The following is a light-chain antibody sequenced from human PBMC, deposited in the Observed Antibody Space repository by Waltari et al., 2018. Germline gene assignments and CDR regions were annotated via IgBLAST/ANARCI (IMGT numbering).Light chain of an antibody. V-gene: IGKV3-11*01. Sequence: EIVLTQSPAILSLSPGERASLSCRASQSVTNYLAWSQQKPGQAPRLLIYDTSNRATGIPARFSGSGFGTDFTLTISSLEPEDFAVYYCQQRRDWPLTFGGGTKVEIK. CDR2: DTS. CDR3: QQRRDWPLT. CDR1: QSVTNY. J-gene: IGKJ4*01.